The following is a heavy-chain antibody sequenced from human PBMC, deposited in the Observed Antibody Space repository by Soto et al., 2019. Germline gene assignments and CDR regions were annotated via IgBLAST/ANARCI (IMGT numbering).Heavy chain of an antibody. Sequence: EVELVESGGGLVKPGGSLRLSCSTSGFTFSNAWMIWVRQAPGKGLEWISRIKSVSDGGATDYAAAVKVRFSVSRDESQNSVYLQINSPKTEDTAVYYCSTSRYGGDYPPLLRYWGKGTLVIVSS. J-gene: IGHJ4*02. CDR3: STSRYGGDYPPLLRY. CDR1: GFTFSNAW. D-gene: IGHD2-21*01. CDR2: IKSVSDGGAT. V-gene: IGHV3-15*01.